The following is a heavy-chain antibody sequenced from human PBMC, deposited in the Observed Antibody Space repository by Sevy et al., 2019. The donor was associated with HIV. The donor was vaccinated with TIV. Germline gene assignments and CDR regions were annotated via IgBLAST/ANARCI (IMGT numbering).Heavy chain of an antibody. CDR2: ISWNSGAI. CDR1: EFIFDDYA. CDR3: AKDRGYSYSSIDF. J-gene: IGHJ4*02. Sequence: GGSLRLSCAASEFIFDDYAMHWVRQVPGRGLQWVSGISWNSGAIDYADSVKGRFTVSRDNAKNSLYLQMNNLRLEDTALYYCAKDRGYSYSSIDFWGQGTLVTVSS. D-gene: IGHD5-18*01. V-gene: IGHV3-9*01.